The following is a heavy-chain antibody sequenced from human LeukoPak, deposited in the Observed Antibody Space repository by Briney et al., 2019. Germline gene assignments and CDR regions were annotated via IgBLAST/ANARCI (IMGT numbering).Heavy chain of an antibody. Sequence: GESLKISCKGSGYSFTSYWIGWVRQMPGKGLEWMGIIYPGDSDTRYSPSFQGQVTISADKSISTAYLQWSSLKASDTAMYYCARQSIYCSGGSCYPLSLDYWGQGTLVTVSS. CDR3: ARQSIYCSGGSCYPLSLDY. CDR2: IYPGDSDT. CDR1: GYSFTSYW. J-gene: IGHJ4*02. V-gene: IGHV5-51*01. D-gene: IGHD2-15*01.